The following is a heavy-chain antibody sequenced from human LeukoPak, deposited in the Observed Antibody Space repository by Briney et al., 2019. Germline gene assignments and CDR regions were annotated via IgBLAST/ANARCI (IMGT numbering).Heavy chain of an antibody. J-gene: IGHJ5*02. D-gene: IGHD1-14*01. CDR2: TYYRSKWYN. CDR3: ARGANPHPLNHNWFDP. Sequence: SQTLSLTCAISGDSVSSNSAAWNWIRQSPSRGLEWLGRTYYRSKWYNDYAVSVKSRITINPDTSKSQFSLQLNSVTPEDTAVYYCARGANPHPLNHNWFDPWGQGTLVTVSS. V-gene: IGHV6-1*01. CDR1: GDSVSSNSAA.